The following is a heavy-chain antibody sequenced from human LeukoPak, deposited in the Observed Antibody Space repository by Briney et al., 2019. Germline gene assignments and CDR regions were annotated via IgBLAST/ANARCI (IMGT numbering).Heavy chain of an antibody. V-gene: IGHV3-7*01. CDR3: ARGHYGLDV. J-gene: IGHJ6*02. CDR1: EFTFGNHW. Sequence: GGSLRLSCVASEFTFGNHWMTWFRQAPGKGLEWVASIKTDGSEKYHVDSVEGRFTISRDNAKNSVFLQMNSLRAEDTAVYYCARGHYGLDVWGPGTTVAV. CDR2: IKTDGSEK.